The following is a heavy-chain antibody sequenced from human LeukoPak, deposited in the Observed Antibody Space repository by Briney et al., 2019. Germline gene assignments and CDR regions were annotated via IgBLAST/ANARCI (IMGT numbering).Heavy chain of an antibody. D-gene: IGHD6-19*01. Sequence: SQTLSLTCAISGDSVSSNNGAWNWIRQSPSRGLGWLGRTYYRSKWYNDYAESMKGRITINSDTSKNQFSLQLNPVTPEDTAVYYCARDLGNSGWYTFDYWGQGTLVTVSS. V-gene: IGHV6-1*01. CDR2: TYYRSKWYN. CDR3: ARDLGNSGWYTFDY. J-gene: IGHJ4*02. CDR1: GDSVSSNNGA.